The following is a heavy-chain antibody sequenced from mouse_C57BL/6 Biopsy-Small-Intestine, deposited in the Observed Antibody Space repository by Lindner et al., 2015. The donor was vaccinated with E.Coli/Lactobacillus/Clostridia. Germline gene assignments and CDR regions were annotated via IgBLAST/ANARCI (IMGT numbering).Heavy chain of an antibody. CDR3: AIYYDYDYYAMDY. CDR2: ISDGGSYT. Sequence: VQLQESGGGLVKPGGSLKLSCAASGFTFSSYAMSWVRQTPEKRLEWVATISDGGSYTYYPDNVKGRFTISRDNAKNTLFLQMTSLRSEDTAMYYCAIYYDYDYYAMDYWGQGTSVTVSS. J-gene: IGHJ4*01. CDR1: GFTFSSYA. D-gene: IGHD2-4*01. V-gene: IGHV5-4*01.